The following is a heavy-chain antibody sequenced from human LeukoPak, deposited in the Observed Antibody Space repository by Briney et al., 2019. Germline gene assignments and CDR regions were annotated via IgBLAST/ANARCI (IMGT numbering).Heavy chain of an antibody. J-gene: IGHJ4*02. Sequence: SETLSLTCTVSGGSISSSSYYWGWIRQPPGKGLEWIGYMYNSGITNYNPSLKSRVTISVDTSKNQFSLKLTSVTAADTAVYYCARLLSGHFDYWGQGTLVTVSS. V-gene: IGHV4-61*05. CDR1: GGSISSSSYY. CDR2: MYNSGIT. CDR3: ARLLSGHFDY. D-gene: IGHD1-26*01.